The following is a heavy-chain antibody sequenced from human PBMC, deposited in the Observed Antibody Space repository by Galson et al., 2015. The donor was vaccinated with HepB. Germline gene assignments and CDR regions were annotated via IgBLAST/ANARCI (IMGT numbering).Heavy chain of an antibody. V-gene: IGHV1-18*04. CDR2: ISAYNGNT. J-gene: IGHJ4*02. D-gene: IGHD1-14*01. CDR3: ARAPGPRMTANYFDY. Sequence: SVKVSCKASGYTFTSYGISWVRQAPGQGLEWMGWISAYNGNTNYAQKLQGRVTMTTDTSTSTAYMELSSLRSEDTAVYYCARAPGPRMTANYFDYWGQGTLVTVSS. CDR1: GYTFTSYG.